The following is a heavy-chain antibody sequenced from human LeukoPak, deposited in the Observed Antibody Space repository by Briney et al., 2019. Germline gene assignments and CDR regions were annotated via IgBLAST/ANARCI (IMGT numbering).Heavy chain of an antibody. D-gene: IGHD6-19*01. V-gene: IGHV1-18*01. CDR3: ARAWLFDDTFDI. CDR1: GYTFTSYD. CDR2: ISVYNGNT. J-gene: IGHJ3*02. Sequence: ASVKVSCKASGYTFTSYDINWVRQAPGEGLEWMGWISVYNGNTKYAKKLQGRVTMTTDTSTTTAYMELRSLRSDDTAIYYCARAWLFDDTFDIWGQGTMVTVSS.